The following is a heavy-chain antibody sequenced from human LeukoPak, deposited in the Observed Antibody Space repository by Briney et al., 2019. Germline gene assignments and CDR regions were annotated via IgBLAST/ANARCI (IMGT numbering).Heavy chain of an antibody. J-gene: IGHJ6*03. CDR3: ARRAGFGDPTWYYYYMDV. D-gene: IGHD3-10*01. CDR1: GFTFSSYA. Sequence: GGSLRLSCAASGFTFSSYAMSWVRQAPGKGLEWVSSISSSSSYIYYADSVKGRFTISRDNAKNSLYLQMNSLRAEDTAVYYCARRAGFGDPTWYYYYMDVWGKGTTVTVSS. CDR2: ISSSSSYI. V-gene: IGHV3-21*01.